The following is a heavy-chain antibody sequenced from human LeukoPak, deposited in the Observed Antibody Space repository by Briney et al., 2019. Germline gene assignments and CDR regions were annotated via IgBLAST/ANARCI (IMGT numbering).Heavy chain of an antibody. CDR2: INHSGST. V-gene: IGHV4-34*01. D-gene: IGHD1-26*01. CDR1: GGSFSGYY. Sequence: PSETLSLTCAVYGGSFSGYYWSWIRQPPGKGLEWIGEINHSGSTNYNPSLKSRVTISVDTSKNQFSLKLSSVTAADTAVYYCARDNSGSYYHRGGFDYWGQGTLVTVSS. CDR3: ARDNSGSYYHRGGFDY. J-gene: IGHJ4*02.